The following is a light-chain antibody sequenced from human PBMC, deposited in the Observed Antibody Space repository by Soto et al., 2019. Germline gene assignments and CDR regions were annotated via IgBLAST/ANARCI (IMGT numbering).Light chain of an antibody. Sequence: EIALTQSPATLSLSQGERATLSCRASQSVGSSYLAWYQQKPGQAPRVLIYGASNRATGIPDRFSGSGSGTDFTLTISRLEPEDFAVYYCQQYGSSGTFGQGTKVDIK. CDR3: QQYGSSGT. CDR2: GAS. V-gene: IGKV3-20*01. J-gene: IGKJ1*01. CDR1: QSVGSSY.